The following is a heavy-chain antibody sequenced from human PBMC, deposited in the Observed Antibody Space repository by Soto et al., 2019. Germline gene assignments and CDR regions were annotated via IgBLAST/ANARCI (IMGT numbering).Heavy chain of an antibody. CDR3: VRDHHDYDFWSGNPRGSVDL. CDR2: INDDGSRT. D-gene: IGHD3-3*01. J-gene: IGHJ2*01. Sequence: EVQLVESGGGLVQPGGSLRLSCAASGFTLSNFWMHWVRQVPGKGLVWVSRINDDGSRTKYADSVEGRLTISRDNAKTTLYLQMDSMRVDDTAVYYCVRDHHDYDFWSGNPRGSVDLWGSGTLVTVSS. V-gene: IGHV3-74*01. CDR1: GFTLSNFW.